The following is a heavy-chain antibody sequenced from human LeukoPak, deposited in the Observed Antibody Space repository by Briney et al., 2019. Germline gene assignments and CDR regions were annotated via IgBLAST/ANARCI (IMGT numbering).Heavy chain of an antibody. D-gene: IGHD3-22*01. CDR2: ISSSSSYK. CDR1: GFTFSSYS. Sequence: GGSLRLSCAASGFTFSSYSMNWVRQAPGKGLEWVSSISSSSSYKYYADSVKGRFTISRDNAKNSLYLQMNSLRAEDTAVYYCARDRYYYDSSGANYWGQGTLVTVSS. J-gene: IGHJ4*02. CDR3: ARDRYYYDSSGANY. V-gene: IGHV3-21*01.